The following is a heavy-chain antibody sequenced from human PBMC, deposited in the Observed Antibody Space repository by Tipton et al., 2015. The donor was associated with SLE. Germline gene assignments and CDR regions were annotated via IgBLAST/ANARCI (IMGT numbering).Heavy chain of an antibody. CDR2: INHSGSA. V-gene: IGHV4-34*01. D-gene: IGHD6-19*01. CDR3: ARGGLGRGSGWSGAFAP. CDR1: GGSFSGHY. Sequence: TLSLTCAVYGGSFSGHYWSWIRQPPGKGLEWIGEINHSGSANYNPSLKSRVTISVDTSKNQFSLKLSSVTAADTAVYYCARGGLGRGSGWSGAFAPWGQGTLVTVSS. J-gene: IGHJ5*02.